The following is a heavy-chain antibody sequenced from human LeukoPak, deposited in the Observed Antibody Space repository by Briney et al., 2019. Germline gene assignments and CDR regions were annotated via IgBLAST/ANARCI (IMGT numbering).Heavy chain of an antibody. D-gene: IGHD3-10*01. Sequence: PSETLSLTCAVSGGSISSGGYSWSWIRQPPGKGLEWIGSIYYSGSTYYNPSLKSRVTISVDTSKNQFSLKLSSATAADTAVYYCARHYVGTMVRFPLYWFDPWGQGTLVTVSS. CDR1: GGSISSGGYS. J-gene: IGHJ5*02. CDR3: ARHYVGTMVRFPLYWFDP. V-gene: IGHV4-30-2*03. CDR2: IYYSGST.